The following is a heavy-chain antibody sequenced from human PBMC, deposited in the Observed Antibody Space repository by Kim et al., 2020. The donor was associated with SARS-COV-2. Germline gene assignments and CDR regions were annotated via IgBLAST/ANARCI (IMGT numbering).Heavy chain of an antibody. V-gene: IGHV1-8*01. CDR2: MNPNSGNT. CDR3: ARGQSMVRGVNSLY. CDR1: GYTFTSYD. J-gene: IGHJ4*02. Sequence: ASVKVSCKASGYTFTSYDINWVRQATGQGLEWMGWMNPNSGNTGYAQKFQGRVTMTRNTSISTAYMELSSLRSEDTAVYYCARGQSMVRGVNSLYWGQGTLVTVSS. D-gene: IGHD3-10*01.